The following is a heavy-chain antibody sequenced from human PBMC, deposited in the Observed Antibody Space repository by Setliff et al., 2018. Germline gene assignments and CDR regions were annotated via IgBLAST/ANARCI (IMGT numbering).Heavy chain of an antibody. J-gene: IGHJ6*03. CDR1: GGTFRSNG. CDR2: TIPMFGSA. Sequence: GASVKVSCKASGGTFRSNGISWVRQAPGQGLEWMGGTIPMFGSANYAQKFQGRVTIITDEFTGTAYMELSSLRTEDTAVYYCAREGVDIRSSTDYRYYMDVWCKGTTVTVSS. V-gene: IGHV1-69*05. D-gene: IGHD5-12*01. CDR3: AREGVDIRSSTDYRYYMDV.